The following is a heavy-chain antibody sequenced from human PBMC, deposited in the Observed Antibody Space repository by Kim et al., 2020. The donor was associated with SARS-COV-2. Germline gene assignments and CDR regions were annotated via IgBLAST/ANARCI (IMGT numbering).Heavy chain of an antibody. V-gene: IGHV3-9*01. Sequence: GGSLRLSCAASGFTFDDYAMHWVRQAPGKGLEWVSGISWNSGSIGYADSVKGRFTISRDNAKNSLYLQMNSLRAEDTALYYCAKDTSITMVRGVISNYYYYSGMYVWGQGTTVTVSS. J-gene: IGHJ6*02. CDR2: ISWNSGSI. CDR3: AKDTSITMVRGVISNYYYYSGMYV. CDR1: GFTFDDYA. D-gene: IGHD3-10*01.